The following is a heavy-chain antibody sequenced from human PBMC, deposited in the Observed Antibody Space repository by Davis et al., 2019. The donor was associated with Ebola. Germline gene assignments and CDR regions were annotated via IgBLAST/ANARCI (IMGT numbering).Heavy chain of an antibody. J-gene: IGHJ4*02. D-gene: IGHD3-10*01. CDR2: INPNSGGT. V-gene: IGHV1-2*02. CDR1: GYTFTGYY. CDR3: AILGVRHSEDY. Sequence: ASVKVSCKASGYTFTGYYMHWVRQAPGQGLEWMGWINPNSGGTNYAQKFQGRVTMTRDTSTSTVYMELSSLRSEDTAMYYCAILGVRHSEDYWGQGTQVTVSS.